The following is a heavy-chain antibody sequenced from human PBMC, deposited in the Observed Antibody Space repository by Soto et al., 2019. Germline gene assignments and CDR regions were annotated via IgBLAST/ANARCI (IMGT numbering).Heavy chain of an antibody. CDR1: GFTFSHYT. J-gene: IGHJ1*01. Sequence: EVQMLESGGYLVQPGGSLRVSCASGFTFSHYTMAWVRQAPGKGLEWVSGFSRSNGVAYYADSAKGRFTITRDNSKNTVFLQMNSLRAEETAVYYCANGGLHGSTDGGLSYFQHCDQGTLVTVSS. D-gene: IGHD1-26*01. V-gene: IGHV3-23*01. CDR2: FSRSNGVA. CDR3: ANGGLHGSTDGGLSYFQH.